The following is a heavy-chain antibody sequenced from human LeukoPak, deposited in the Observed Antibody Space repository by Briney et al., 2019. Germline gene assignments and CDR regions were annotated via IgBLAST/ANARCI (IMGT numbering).Heavy chain of an antibody. V-gene: IGHV2-70*01. J-gene: IGHJ4*02. D-gene: IGHD3-22*01. CDR1: GFSLSTSGVG. Sequence: SGPTLVNPTQTLTLTCTFSGFSLSTSGVGVGWIRQPPGKALEWLAFIDWDEDKSYSTSLKTRLTVSKDTSKNQVVLTMTNMDPVDTATYYCARINYYDSSGYYDYWGQGTLVTVSS. CDR3: ARINYYDSSGYYDY. CDR2: IDWDEDK.